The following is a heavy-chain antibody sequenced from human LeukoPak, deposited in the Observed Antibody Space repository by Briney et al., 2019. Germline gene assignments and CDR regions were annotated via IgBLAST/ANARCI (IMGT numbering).Heavy chain of an antibody. CDR3: VKRGSGGYPFDP. CDR2: LTASGGST. D-gene: IGHD3-10*01. CDR1: GLTFTNTA. J-gene: IGHJ5*02. Sequence: GGSLRLSCVASGLTFTNTAMSWVRQAPGKGLEWVSGLTASGGSTYYADSVKGRFTISRDNSKNTLYLQMNSLRAEDTAVYYCVKRGSGGYPFDPWGQGTLVTVSS. V-gene: IGHV3-23*01.